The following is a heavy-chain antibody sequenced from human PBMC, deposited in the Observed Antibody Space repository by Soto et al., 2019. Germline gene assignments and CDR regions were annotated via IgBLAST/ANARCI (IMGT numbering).Heavy chain of an antibody. V-gene: IGHV4-39*01. CDR3: ARQRIVAARTFVDY. Sequence: PSETLSLTCIVSGDSINSTSYYWGWIRQPPGQGLEWIASIYFNGSTYNNPSLKSRLTVSVDTCKSQFSLKLSSVTAADTALYYCARQRIVAARTFVDYWGQGSLVTVSS. D-gene: IGHD6-13*01. J-gene: IGHJ4*02. CDR2: IYFNGST. CDR1: GDSINSTSYY.